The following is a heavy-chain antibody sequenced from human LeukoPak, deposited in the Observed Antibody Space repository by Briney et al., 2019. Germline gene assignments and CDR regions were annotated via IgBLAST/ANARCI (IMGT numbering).Heavy chain of an antibody. J-gene: IGHJ4*02. Sequence: ASVKVSCKAFGYTFTKYAMHWVRQAPGQRPEWMGWTNVGNGNTKYSQKFQGRVTITRDTSASTVYMELSSLRSEDTALYYCARDLFNYDFLTGPLAYWGQGTPVTVSS. CDR2: TNVGNGNT. CDR3: ARDLFNYDFLTGPLAY. D-gene: IGHD3-9*01. V-gene: IGHV1-3*01. CDR1: GYTFTKYA.